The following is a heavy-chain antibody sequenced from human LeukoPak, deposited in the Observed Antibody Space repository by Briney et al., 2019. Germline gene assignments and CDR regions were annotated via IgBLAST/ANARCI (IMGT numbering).Heavy chain of an antibody. J-gene: IGHJ3*02. CDR3: ARENPSMTLSLDI. D-gene: IGHD2-21*02. CDR2: ISFDGTDK. Sequence: GGSLRLSCAASGFSFNTYGMHWVRQVPGKGLEWVALISFDGTDKYYGGSAKGRFAISRDNSKNTLYLQMNSLRSEDTAVYYCARENPSMTLSLDIWGQGTMVTVFS. CDR1: GFSFNTYG. V-gene: IGHV3-30*03.